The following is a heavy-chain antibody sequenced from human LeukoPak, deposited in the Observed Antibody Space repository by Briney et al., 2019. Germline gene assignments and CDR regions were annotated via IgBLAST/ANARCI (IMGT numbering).Heavy chain of an antibody. Sequence: SETLSLTCTVSGYSISSGSYWGWIRQPPGKGLEWIGTIYQSGNTFYNPSLKSRVTISVDTSKNQFSLKLSSVTAADTAVYYCARRVTSSESDYWGQGTLVTVSS. CDR1: GYSISSGSY. J-gene: IGHJ4*02. D-gene: IGHD6-6*01. CDR3: ARRVTSSESDY. CDR2: IYQSGNT. V-gene: IGHV4-38-2*02.